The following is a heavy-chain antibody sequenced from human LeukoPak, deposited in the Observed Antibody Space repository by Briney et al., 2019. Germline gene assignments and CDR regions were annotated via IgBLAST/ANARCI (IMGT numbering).Heavy chain of an antibody. CDR1: GGSISSSIYY. D-gene: IGHD2-2*01. V-gene: IGHV4-39*01. CDR2: FYYSGST. J-gene: IGHJ4*02. CDR3: GSSYQGRDFDY. Sequence: SETLSLTCNVSGGSISSSIYYWGWIRQPPGKGLEWIGSFYYSGSTYYNPSLKSRVTMSVDTSKKQFSLKLSSVTAADTAVYYCGSSYQGRDFDYWGQGTLVTVSS.